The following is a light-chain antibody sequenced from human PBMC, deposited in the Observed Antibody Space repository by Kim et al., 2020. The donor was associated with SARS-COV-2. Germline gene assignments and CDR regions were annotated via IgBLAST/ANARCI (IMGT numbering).Light chain of an antibody. Sequence: SASVGDRVTSTCRASQSISSYLNWYQQKPGKAPKLLIYAASRLQSGVPSRFSGSGSGTDFTLTISSLQSEDFATYYCQQSYSTPYTFGQGTKLEI. CDR2: AAS. V-gene: IGKV1-39*01. CDR3: QQSYSTPYT. J-gene: IGKJ2*01. CDR1: QSISSY.